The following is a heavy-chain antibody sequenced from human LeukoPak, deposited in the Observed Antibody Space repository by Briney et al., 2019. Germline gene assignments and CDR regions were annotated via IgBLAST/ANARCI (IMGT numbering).Heavy chain of an antibody. CDR3: AKDAGYSSGWLSLDY. CDR1: GFTFSSYG. D-gene: IGHD6-19*01. J-gene: IGHJ4*02. Sequence: PGGSLRLSCAASGFTFSSYGMHWARQAPGKGLEWVAVISYDGSNKYYADSVKGRFTISRDNSKNTLYLQMNGLRAEDTAVYYCAKDAGYSSGWLSLDYWGQGTLVTVSS. V-gene: IGHV3-30*18. CDR2: ISYDGSNK.